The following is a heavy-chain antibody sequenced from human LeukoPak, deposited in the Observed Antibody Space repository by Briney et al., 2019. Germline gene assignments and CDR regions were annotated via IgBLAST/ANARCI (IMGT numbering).Heavy chain of an antibody. Sequence: ASVKVSCKASGYTFTSYDINWVRQATGQGLEWMGWMNPNSGNTGYAQKFQGRVAITRNTSISTAYMELSSLRSEDTAVYYCARAWLLSAFDYWGQGTLVTVSS. CDR3: ARAWLLSAFDY. CDR1: GYTFTSYD. D-gene: IGHD3-3*01. CDR2: MNPNSGNT. J-gene: IGHJ4*02. V-gene: IGHV1-8*03.